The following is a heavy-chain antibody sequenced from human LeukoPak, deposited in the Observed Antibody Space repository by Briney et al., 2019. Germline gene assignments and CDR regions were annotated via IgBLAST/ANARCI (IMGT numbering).Heavy chain of an antibody. CDR1: GFTFSSYG. D-gene: IGHD6-13*01. J-gene: IGHJ4*02. CDR2: IRYDGSNK. V-gene: IGHV3-30*02. Sequence: PGGSLRLSFAASGFTFSSYGMHWVRQAPGKGLEWVAFIRYDGSNKSYADSVKGRFTISRDNSKNTLYLQMNSLRAEDTAVYYCAKFEGAYSSSWEYYFDYWGQGTLVTVSS. CDR3: AKFEGAYSSSWEYYFDY.